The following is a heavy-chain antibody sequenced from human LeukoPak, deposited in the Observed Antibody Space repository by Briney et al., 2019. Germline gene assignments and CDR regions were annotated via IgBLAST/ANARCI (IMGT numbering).Heavy chain of an antibody. CDR3: ARGFRGDNFDY. V-gene: IGHV4-39*07. CDR1: IGSISSNNYY. D-gene: IGHD7-27*01. CDR2: IYYSGST. Sequence: SETLSLTCTVSIGSISSNNYYWGWIRQPPGKGLEWIGSIYYSGSTYYNPSLKSRVTISVDTSKNQFSLKLSSVTAADTAVYFCARGFRGDNFDYWGQGTLVTVSS. J-gene: IGHJ4*02.